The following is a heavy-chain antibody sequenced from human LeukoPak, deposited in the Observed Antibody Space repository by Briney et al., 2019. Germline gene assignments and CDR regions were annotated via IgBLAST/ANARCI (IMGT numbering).Heavy chain of an antibody. V-gene: IGHV1-18*01. D-gene: IGHD3-16*02. CDR3: ARDRAIGWGGMIEYYYYGMDV. Sequence: ASVKVSCKASGYTFTSYGISWMRQGPGKGLEWMGWINSYNGNTKYAQKVQGRVTMTTDTPTSTAYMELRSLRSDDTAVYYCARDRAIGWGGMIEYYYYGMDVWGQGTTVTVSS. J-gene: IGHJ6*02. CDR2: INSYNGNT. CDR1: GYTFTSYG.